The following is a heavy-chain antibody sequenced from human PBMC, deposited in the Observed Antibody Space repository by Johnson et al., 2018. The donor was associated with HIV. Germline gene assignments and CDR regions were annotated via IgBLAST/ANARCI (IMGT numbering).Heavy chain of an antibody. CDR1: GFNFSNDA. J-gene: IGHJ3*02. CDR2: MSYNASNK. D-gene: IGHD6-19*01. CDR3: VRDQGSGWPTNAFDI. Sequence: QVQLVESGGGVVQPGRSLRLPCAASGFNFSNDAIHWVRQAPGKGLEWVAIMSYNASNKYYADSVKGRFIISRDNSKNMTNLQMNGLSGEDTADYYCVRDQGSGWPTNAFDIWGQGTRVTVSS. V-gene: IGHV3-30*04.